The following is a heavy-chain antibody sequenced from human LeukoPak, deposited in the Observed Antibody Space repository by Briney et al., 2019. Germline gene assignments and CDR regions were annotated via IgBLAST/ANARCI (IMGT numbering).Heavy chain of an antibody. V-gene: IGHV4-31*03. Sequence: PSETLSLTCTVSGGSISSGGYYWSWIRQHPGKGLEWIGYIYYSGSTYYNPSLKSRVTISVDTSKNQFSLKLSSVTAADTAVYYCARLNRLPEPYSYDYWGQGTLVTVSS. CDR3: ARLNRLPEPYSYDY. D-gene: IGHD4-11*01. CDR2: IYYSGST. J-gene: IGHJ4*02. CDR1: GGSISSGGYY.